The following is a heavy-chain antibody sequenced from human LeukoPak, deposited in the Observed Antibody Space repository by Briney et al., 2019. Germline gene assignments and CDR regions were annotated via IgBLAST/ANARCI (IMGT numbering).Heavy chain of an antibody. V-gene: IGHV3-48*03. J-gene: IGHJ6*03. CDR1: GFTFSSYE. Sequence: GGSLRLSCAASGFTFSSYEMNWVRQAPGKGLEWVSYISSSGSTIYYADSVKGRFTISRDNSKNSLYLQMNSLRTEDTALYYCAKDSRFAYMDVWGKGTTVTISS. CDR2: ISSSGSTI. D-gene: IGHD3-3*01. CDR3: AKDSRFAYMDV.